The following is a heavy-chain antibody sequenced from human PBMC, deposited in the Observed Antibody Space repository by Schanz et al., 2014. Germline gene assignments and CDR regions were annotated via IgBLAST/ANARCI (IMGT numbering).Heavy chain of an antibody. J-gene: IGHJ4*02. CDR3: ARDGDFDY. V-gene: IGHV3-33*08. CDR1: GFTFSTYA. CDR2: ISYDGSSK. Sequence: VKLLESGGHLVQPGGSLRLSCVASGFTFSTYAMSWVRQAPGKGPEWVALISYDGSSKNHADSVQGRFTISRDNSKNTLFLQMSSLRAEDTAVYYCARDGDFDYWGQGTLVTVSS.